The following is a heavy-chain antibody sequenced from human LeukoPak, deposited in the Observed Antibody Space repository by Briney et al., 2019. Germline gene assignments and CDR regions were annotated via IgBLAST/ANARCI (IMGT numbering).Heavy chain of an antibody. J-gene: IGHJ4*02. Sequence: GRSLRLSCAASGFTYDDYAMHGVRQAPGKGLEWVSGISWNSGSIDYADSVKGRFTISRDNAKNSLFLQMNSLRAEDTALYYCAKDDGATYSYFDYWGQGTLVTVSS. D-gene: IGHD1-26*01. V-gene: IGHV3-9*01. CDR1: GFTYDDYA. CDR2: ISWNSGSI. CDR3: AKDDGATYSYFDY.